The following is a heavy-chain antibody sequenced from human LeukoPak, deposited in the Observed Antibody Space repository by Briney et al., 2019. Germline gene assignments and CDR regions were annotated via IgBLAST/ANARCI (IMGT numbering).Heavy chain of an antibody. Sequence: PRGSLRLSCAASGFTFSKYWMSWVRQAPGKGLEWVASIHQHGNEKYFVDSVRGRFTISRDNAKNSLYLQMSSLRAEDTAVYYCATLNGPLFEYWGQGTLVTVSS. CDR1: GFTFSKYW. V-gene: IGHV3-7*01. CDR3: ATLNGPLFEY. CDR2: IHQHGNEK. D-gene: IGHD2-8*01. J-gene: IGHJ4*02.